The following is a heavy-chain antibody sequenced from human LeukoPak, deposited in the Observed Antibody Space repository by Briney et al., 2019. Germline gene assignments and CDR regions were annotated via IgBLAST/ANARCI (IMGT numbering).Heavy chain of an antibody. J-gene: IGHJ6*03. V-gene: IGHV3-7*01. D-gene: IGHD3-10*01. CDR3: ARVKYGSGSYLVDYYYYYMDV. CDR2: IKQDGSEK. Sequence: PGGSLRLSCAASGFTFSSYWMSWVRQAPGKGLEWVANIKQDGSEKYYVDSVKGRFTISRDNAKNSLYLQMNSLRAEDTAVYYCARVKYGSGSYLVDYYYYYMDVWGKGTTVTISS. CDR1: GFTFSSYW.